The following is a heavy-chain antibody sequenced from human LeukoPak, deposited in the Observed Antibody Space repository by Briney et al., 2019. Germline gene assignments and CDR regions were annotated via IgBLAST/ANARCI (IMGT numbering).Heavy chain of an antibody. V-gene: IGHV3-30-3*02. CDR3: AKYGGSGSSWYQDFDY. J-gene: IGHJ4*02. CDR1: GFTFDIYA. D-gene: IGHD6-13*01. Sequence: GGSLRLSCAASGFTFDIYAIHWVRQAPGKGLEWTAVISYDGSKTYYTNSVKGRFTISRDNSKNTLYLQMNSLRAEDTAVYYCAKYGGSGSSWYQDFDYWGQGTLVTVSS. CDR2: ISYDGSKT.